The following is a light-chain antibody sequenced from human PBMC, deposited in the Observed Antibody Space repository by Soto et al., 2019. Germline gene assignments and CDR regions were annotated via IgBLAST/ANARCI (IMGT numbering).Light chain of an antibody. CDR3: MQGPHWPWT. CDR1: QSLVYSDGNTY. V-gene: IGKV2-30*01. J-gene: IGKJ1*01. Sequence: DVVMTQSPLSLPVTLGQPASISCRSSQSLVYSDGNTYLNWFHQRPVQSPWCLIYKASNRYSVVPDKLRGTGSGTDLTLKISRVETQDVRVYSCMQGPHWPWTFDKGTTVQIK. CDR2: KAS.